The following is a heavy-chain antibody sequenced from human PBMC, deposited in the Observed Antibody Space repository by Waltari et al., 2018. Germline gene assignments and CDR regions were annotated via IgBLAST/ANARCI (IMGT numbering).Heavy chain of an antibody. CDR2: ISYDGSNK. J-gene: IGHJ6*02. CDR3: AREDNYDFWSGYYYYYYYGMDV. CDR1: GFTFSSYA. V-gene: IGHV3-30-3*01. Sequence: GGVVQPGRSLRLSCAASGFTFSSYAMHWVRQAPGKGLEWVAVISYDGSNKYYADSVKGRFTISRDNSKNTLYLQMNSLRAEDTAVYYCAREDNYDFWSGYYYYYYYGMDVWGQGTTVTVSS. D-gene: IGHD3-3*01.